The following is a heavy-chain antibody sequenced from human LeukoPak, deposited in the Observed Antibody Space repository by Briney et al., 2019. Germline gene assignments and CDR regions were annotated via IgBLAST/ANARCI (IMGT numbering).Heavy chain of an antibody. CDR2: IKEDGCEK. D-gene: IGHD2-15*01. Sequence: GGSLRLSCAASGFTFSNNWMSWVRQAPGKGLEWVANIKEDGCEKNYVDSVKGRFTISRDNAKSPVYLQMNSLRAEDTGVYYCARDKYCSDGNCDGGSKFDYWGQGTLVTVSS. V-gene: IGHV3-7*01. CDR1: GFTFSNNW. CDR3: ARDKYCSDGNCDGGSKFDY. J-gene: IGHJ4*02.